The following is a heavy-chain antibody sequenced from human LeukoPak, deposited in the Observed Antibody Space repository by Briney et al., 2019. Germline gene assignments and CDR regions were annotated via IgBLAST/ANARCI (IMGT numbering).Heavy chain of an antibody. V-gene: IGHV4-4*02. CDR2: IYHSGST. D-gene: IGHD6-19*01. CDR3: ARGVAVAGSTYFQH. Sequence: SETLSLTCAVSGGPISGSNWWSWVRQPPGKGLEWIGEIYHSGSTNYNPSLKSRVTISVDKSKNQFSLKLSSVTAADTAVYYCARGVAVAGSTYFQHWGQGTLVTVSS. J-gene: IGHJ1*01. CDR1: GGPISGSNW.